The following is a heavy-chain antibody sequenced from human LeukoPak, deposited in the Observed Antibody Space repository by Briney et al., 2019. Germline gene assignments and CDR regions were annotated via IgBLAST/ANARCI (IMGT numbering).Heavy chain of an antibody. CDR3: ARDSRSTFDY. CDR1: GFTFSSYA. Sequence: PGRSLRLSCAASGFTFSSYAMHWVRQAPGKGLEWVSGISWNSGSIGYADSVKGRFTISRDNAKNSLYLQMNSLRAEDTAVYYCARDSRSTFDYWGQGTLVTVSS. J-gene: IGHJ4*02. CDR2: ISWNSGSI. V-gene: IGHV3-9*01.